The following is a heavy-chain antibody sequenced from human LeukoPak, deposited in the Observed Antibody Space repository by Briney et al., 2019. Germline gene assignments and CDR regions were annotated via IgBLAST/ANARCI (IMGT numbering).Heavy chain of an antibody. CDR3: ARYCSGGSCYSH. J-gene: IGHJ4*02. D-gene: IGHD2-15*01. Sequence: GGSLRLSCAASGLTFSDYYMRWIRQAPGKGLEWVSYISSSSSYTNYADSVKGRFTISRDNAKNSLYLQMNNLRAEDTAVYYCARYCSGGSCYSHWGQGTRVSVSS. V-gene: IGHV3-11*06. CDR2: ISSSSSYT. CDR1: GLTFSDYY.